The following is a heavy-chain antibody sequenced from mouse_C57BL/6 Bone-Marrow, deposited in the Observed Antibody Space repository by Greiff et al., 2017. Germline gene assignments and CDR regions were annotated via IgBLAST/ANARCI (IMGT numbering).Heavy chain of an antibody. Sequence: QVQLQQPGAELVKPGASVKVSCKASGYTFTSYWMHWVKQRPGQGLEWIGRIHPSASDTNYNQKFKGKATLTVDKSSSTAYMHLSSLTSEYSAVYYCAYGGVVAYYAMDYWGQGTSVTVSS. CDR2: IHPSASDT. J-gene: IGHJ4*01. V-gene: IGHV1-74*01. CDR1: GYTFTSYW. CDR3: AYGGVVAYYAMDY. D-gene: IGHD1-1*01.